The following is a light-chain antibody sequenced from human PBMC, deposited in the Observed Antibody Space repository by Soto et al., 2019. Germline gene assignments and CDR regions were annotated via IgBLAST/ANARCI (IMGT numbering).Light chain of an antibody. J-gene: IGKJ3*01. CDR2: DAS. V-gene: IGKV3-11*02. Sequence: EVVLTQSPATLSLSPGEEATPFCRPNERVNDYLAWYQQRPGQAPRLLIFDASNRAPGIPARFSASGSRRDFTLTISSLEPEDFAVYYCQQRFTWPPFTFGPGTKVDF. CDR3: QQRFTWPPFT. CDR1: ERVNDY.